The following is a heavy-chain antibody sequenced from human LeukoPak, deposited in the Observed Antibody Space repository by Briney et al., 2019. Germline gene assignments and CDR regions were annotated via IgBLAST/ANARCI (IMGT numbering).Heavy chain of an antibody. CDR2: ISWNSGYI. D-gene: IGHD4-17*01. CDR1: GFTFDNYA. V-gene: IGHV3-9*01. CDR3: AKDRSLDGDYVFDD. Sequence: GRSLRLSCAASGFTFDNYAMHWVRQAPGKGLEWLSIISWNSGYIGYADSVKGRFTISRDNAKNSLYLQMNSLRTEDTALYYCAKDRSLDGDYVFDDWGQGTLVTVSS. J-gene: IGHJ4*02.